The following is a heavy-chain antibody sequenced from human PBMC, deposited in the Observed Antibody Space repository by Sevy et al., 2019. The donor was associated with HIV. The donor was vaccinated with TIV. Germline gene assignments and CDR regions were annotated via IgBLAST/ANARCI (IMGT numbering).Heavy chain of an antibody. D-gene: IGHD3-10*01. CDR1: GFTFSTYT. CDR3: ARPYGSGSWEAFDI. J-gene: IGHJ3*02. CDR2: ISFSSNYI. V-gene: IGHV3-21*01. Sequence: GGSLRLSCAASGFTFSTYTMNWVRQAPGKGLEWVSSISFSSNYIYYAVSVKGRFTISRDNAKNSLYLQMSSLRAEDTAVYYCARPYGSGSWEAFDIWGQGTMVTVSS.